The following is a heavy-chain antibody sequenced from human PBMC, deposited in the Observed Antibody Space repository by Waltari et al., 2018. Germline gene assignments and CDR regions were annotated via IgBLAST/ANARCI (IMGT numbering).Heavy chain of an antibody. V-gene: IGHV4-38-2*01. CDR3: ARHGGGSYSVGY. CDR2: IYHSGST. J-gene: IGHJ4*02. CDR1: GYSISSGYY. D-gene: IGHD1-26*01. Sequence: QVQLQESGPGLVKPSETLSLTCAVSGYSISSGYYWGWIRQPPGKGLEWIGSIYHSGSTYYNPSLKSRVTISVDTSKNQFSLKLSSVTAADTAVYYCARHGGGSYSVGYWGQGTLVTVSS.